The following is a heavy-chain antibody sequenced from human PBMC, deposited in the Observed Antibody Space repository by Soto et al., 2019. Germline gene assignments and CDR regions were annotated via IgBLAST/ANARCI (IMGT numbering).Heavy chain of an antibody. D-gene: IGHD3-22*01. CDR1: GGSISSYY. J-gene: IGHJ3*02. CDR2: IYYSGST. Sequence: QVQLQESGPGLVKPSETLSLTCTVSGGSISSYYWSWIRQPPGKGLEWIGYIYYSGSTNYNPSLKRRVTIAVDTSKNQFSRKLSSVTAADTAVYYWARDPGPNDSSGYYYVTAFDIWGQGTMVTVSS. CDR3: ARDPGPNDSSGYYYVTAFDI. V-gene: IGHV4-59*01.